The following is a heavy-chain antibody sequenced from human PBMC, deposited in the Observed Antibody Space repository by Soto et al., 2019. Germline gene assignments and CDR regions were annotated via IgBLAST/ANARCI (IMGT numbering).Heavy chain of an antibody. CDR2: INPKSGGT. CDR1: GYTFTDYY. Sequence: ASVKVSCKASGYTFTDYYMHWVRQAPGQGLEWMGWINPKSGGTKYAQKFQGRVTMTRVTSISTAYMELSSLRSDDTALYYCAKDPNVVVVPAATGGMDVWGQGTTGTVAS. V-gene: IGHV1-2*02. J-gene: IGHJ6*02. D-gene: IGHD2-2*01. CDR3: AKDPNVVVVPAATGGMDV.